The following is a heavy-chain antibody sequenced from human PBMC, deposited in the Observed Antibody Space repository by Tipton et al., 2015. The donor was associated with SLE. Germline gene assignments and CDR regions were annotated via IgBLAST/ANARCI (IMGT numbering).Heavy chain of an antibody. V-gene: IGHV4-59*11. CDR2: IYYSGST. CDR1: GGSISSHY. CDR3: ARYAGTTGFDY. J-gene: IGHJ4*02. D-gene: IGHD1-7*01. Sequence: TLSLTCTVSGGSISSHYWSWIRQPPGKGLEWIGYIYYSGSTNYNPSLKSRVTISVDTSKNQFSLKLSSVTAADTAMYYCARYAGTTGFDYWGQGTLVTVSS.